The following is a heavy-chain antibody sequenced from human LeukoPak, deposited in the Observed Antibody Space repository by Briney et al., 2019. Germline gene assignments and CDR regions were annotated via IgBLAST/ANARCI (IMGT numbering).Heavy chain of an antibody. CDR2: INHSGST. J-gene: IGHJ4*02. D-gene: IGHD5-18*01. CDR1: GGSFSDYY. CDR3: ARALGYSYGFRVYYFDY. V-gene: IGHV4-34*01. Sequence: PSETLSLTCAVYGGSFSDYYWTWIRQPPGKGLEWIGEINHSGSTNYNPSLKSRVTISVDTSKNQFSLKLSSVTAADTAVYYCARALGYSYGFRVYYFDYWGQGTLVTVSS.